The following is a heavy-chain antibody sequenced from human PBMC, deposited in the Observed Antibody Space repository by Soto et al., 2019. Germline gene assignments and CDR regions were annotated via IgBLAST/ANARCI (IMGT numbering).Heavy chain of an antibody. J-gene: IGHJ6*02. CDR2: INHSGST. CDR3: ARVGDYGDYELYYYYGMDV. Sequence: LETLSLTCAVYGGSFSGYYWSWIRQPPGKGLEWIGEINHSGSTNYNPSLKSRVTISVDTSKNQFSLKLSSVTAADTAVYYCARVGDYGDYELYYYYGMDVWGQGTTVTVSS. CDR1: GGSFSGYY. V-gene: IGHV4-34*01. D-gene: IGHD4-17*01.